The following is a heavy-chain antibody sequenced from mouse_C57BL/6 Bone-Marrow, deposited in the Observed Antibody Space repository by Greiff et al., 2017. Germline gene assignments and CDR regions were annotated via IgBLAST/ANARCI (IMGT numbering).Heavy chain of an antibody. CDR3: ARRSVDGYYFYFDY. J-gene: IGHJ2*01. CDR2: ILPGSGST. D-gene: IGHD2-3*01. V-gene: IGHV1-9*01. CDR1: GYTFTGYW. Sequence: QVQLKQSGAELMKPGASVKLSCKASGYTFTGYWIEWVKQRPGHGLEWIGEILPGSGSTNYNEKFKGKATFTADTSSNTAYMQLSSLTTEDSAIYYCARRSVDGYYFYFDYWGQGTTLTVSS.